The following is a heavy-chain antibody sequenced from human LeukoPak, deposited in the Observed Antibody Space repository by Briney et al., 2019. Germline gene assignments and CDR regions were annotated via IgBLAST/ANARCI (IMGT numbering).Heavy chain of an antibody. CDR1: GGSISSDSYY. Sequence: SQTLSLTCTVSGGSISSDSYYWNWIRQPAGKGLEWIGRIYTSGNTNYNPSLKTRGTISVDTSKNQFSLKLSSVTAADTAIYFCARHAEYFDILTGSREDAFDIWGQGTMVTVSS. V-gene: IGHV4-61*02. D-gene: IGHD3-9*01. CDR2: IYTSGNT. J-gene: IGHJ3*02. CDR3: ARHAEYFDILTGSREDAFDI.